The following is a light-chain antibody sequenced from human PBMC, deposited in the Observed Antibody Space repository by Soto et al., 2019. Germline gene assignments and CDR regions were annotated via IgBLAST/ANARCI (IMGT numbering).Light chain of an antibody. Sequence: EIVLTQSPGTLSLSPGEKATLSCRASQSVSSSYLAWYQQKPGQAPRLLIHGASSRATGIPDRFSGSGSGTDFTLTISRLEPEDFAVYYCQQYGSSPPITFGQGTHWRL. CDR1: QSVSSSY. CDR3: QQYGSSPPIT. CDR2: GAS. J-gene: IGKJ5*01. V-gene: IGKV3-20*01.